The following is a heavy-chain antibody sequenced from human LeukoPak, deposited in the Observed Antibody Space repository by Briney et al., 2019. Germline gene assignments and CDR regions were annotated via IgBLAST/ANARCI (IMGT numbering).Heavy chain of an antibody. CDR2: INWNGGST. CDR1: GFTFDDYG. J-gene: IGHJ4*02. CDR3: AKDGDQEMATPLDY. D-gene: IGHD5-24*01. Sequence: PGGSLRLSCAASGFTFDDYGMSWVRQAPGKGLEWVSGINWNGGSTGYADSVKGRFTISRDNSKKMLYLQFNSLRAEDTAVYYCAKDGDQEMATPLDYWGPGTLVTVSS. V-gene: IGHV3-20*04.